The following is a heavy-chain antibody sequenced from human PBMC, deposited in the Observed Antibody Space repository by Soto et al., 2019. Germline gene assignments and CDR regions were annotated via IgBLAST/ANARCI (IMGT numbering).Heavy chain of an antibody. CDR1: CYTFTNYG. J-gene: IGHJ6*02. V-gene: IGHV1-18*04. CDR2: ISAYNGDT. CDR3: ARGYDYWSGYYPVFERPEMDV. D-gene: IGHD3-3*01. Sequence: ASVKVSCKGSCYTFTNYGISWVRQAPGQGLEWMGWISAYNGDTNYAQKVQGRVTMTTDTSTSTAYMELSSLRSEDTAVYYCARGYDYWSGYYPVFERPEMDVWG.